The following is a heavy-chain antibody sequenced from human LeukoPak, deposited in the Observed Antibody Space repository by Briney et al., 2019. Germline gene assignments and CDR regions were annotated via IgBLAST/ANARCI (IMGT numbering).Heavy chain of an antibody. CDR1: GFTFSSYG. J-gene: IGHJ4*02. D-gene: IGHD3-22*01. Sequence: PGGSLRLSCAASGFTFSSYGMHWVRQAPGKGLEWVAVISYDGSNKYYADSVKGRFTISRDNSKNTLYLQMNSLRAGDTAVYYCAKSKGYDSSGYYNYYGFDYWGQGTLVTVSS. CDR2: ISYDGSNK. CDR3: AKSKGYDSSGYYNYYGFDY. V-gene: IGHV3-30*18.